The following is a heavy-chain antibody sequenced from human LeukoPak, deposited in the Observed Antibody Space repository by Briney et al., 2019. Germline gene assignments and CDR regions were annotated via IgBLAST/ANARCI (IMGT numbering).Heavy chain of an antibody. CDR3: ARVGSIAAAGPTFDY. V-gene: IGHV4-59*01. J-gene: IGHJ4*02. D-gene: IGHD6-13*01. CDR2: IYYSGST. CDR1: GGSISSYY. Sequence: SETLSLTCTVSGGSISSYYWSWIRQPPGKGLEWIGNIYYSGSTNYNPSLKSRVTISVDTSKNQFSLKLSSVTAADTAVYYCARVGSIAAAGPTFDYWGQGTLVTVSS.